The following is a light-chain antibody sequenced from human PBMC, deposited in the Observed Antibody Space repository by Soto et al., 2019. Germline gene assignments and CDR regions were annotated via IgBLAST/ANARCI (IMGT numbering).Light chain of an antibody. CDR2: GAS. CDR1: QSVSDNY. V-gene: IGKV3D-20*02. Sequence: GERATLSCRASQSVSDNYLAWYQQKPGQAPRLFVYGASSRATGVPDRFSASGSGTDFTLTISRLEPEDFAVYYCQHRINWLCTFGQGTRLEIK. J-gene: IGKJ5*01. CDR3: QHRINWLCT.